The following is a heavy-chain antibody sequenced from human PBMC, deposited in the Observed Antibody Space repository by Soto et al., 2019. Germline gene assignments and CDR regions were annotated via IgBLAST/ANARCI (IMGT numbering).Heavy chain of an antibody. CDR3: AKAGDIVVVVAATPFDY. D-gene: IGHD2-15*01. CDR1: GFTFSSYG. V-gene: IGHV3-30*18. CDR2: ISYDGSNK. J-gene: IGHJ4*02. Sequence: QVQLVESGGGVVQPGRSLRLSCAASGFTFSSYGMHWVRQAPGKGLEWVAVISYDGSNKYYADSVKGRFTISRDNSKNTLYLQMNSLRAEDTAVYYCAKAGDIVVVVAATPFDYWGQGTLVTVSS.